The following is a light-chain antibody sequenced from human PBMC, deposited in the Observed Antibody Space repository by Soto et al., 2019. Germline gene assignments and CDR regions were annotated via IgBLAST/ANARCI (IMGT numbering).Light chain of an antibody. CDR2: AAS. V-gene: IGKV1-6*01. Sequence: AIQLTQSPSSLSASVGDRVTITCRASQGIRSALGWYQQKPGKVPKLLIYAASTLQSGAPSRFSGSGSGTDFTLTISSLQPEDFATYDCLLDFSYFWAFGQGTKVEVK. J-gene: IGKJ1*01. CDR3: LLDFSYFWA. CDR1: QGIRSA.